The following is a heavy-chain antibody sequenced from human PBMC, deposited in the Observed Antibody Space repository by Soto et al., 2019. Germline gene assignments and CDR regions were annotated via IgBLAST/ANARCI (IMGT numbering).Heavy chain of an antibody. V-gene: IGHV3-23*01. CDR3: AKDSLWFGELSPAPRALHFDY. CDR1: GVTFSSYA. J-gene: IGHJ4*02. Sequence: PGGSLRLSCAASGVTFSSYAMSWVLQAPGKGLEWVSAISGSGGSTYYADSVKGRFTISRDNSKNTLYLQMNSLRAEDTAVYYCAKDSLWFGELSPAPRALHFDYWGQGTLVTVSS. CDR2: ISGSGGST. D-gene: IGHD3-10*01.